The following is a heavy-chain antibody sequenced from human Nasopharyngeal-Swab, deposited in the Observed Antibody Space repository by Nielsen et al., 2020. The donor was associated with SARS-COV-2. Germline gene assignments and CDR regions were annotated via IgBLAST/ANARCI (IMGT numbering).Heavy chain of an antibody. D-gene: IGHD1-26*01. CDR3: ARDDDSGSYSDAFDI. Sequence: WIRQPPLPCLYWVSVLSSDGLPKYSADSVKGRFTISRDNSKNTLYLQMNSLRAEDTAVYYCARDDDSGSYSDAFDIWGQGTMVTVSS. V-gene: IGHV3-30*16. CDR2: LSSDGLPK. J-gene: IGHJ3*02.